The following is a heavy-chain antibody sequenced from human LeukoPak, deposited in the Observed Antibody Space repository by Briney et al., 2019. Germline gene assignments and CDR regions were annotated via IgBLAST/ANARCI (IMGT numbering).Heavy chain of an antibody. CDR1: GYTFTSYA. CDR3: ATHCSRISCTRSPYGMDV. J-gene: IGHJ6*04. D-gene: IGHD2-2*01. V-gene: IGHV1-3*01. CDR2: INAGNGNT. Sequence: ASVKVSCKTSGYTFTSYAIHWVRQAPGQRLDWMGWINAGNGNTIYSQKFQGRVTITRDTCTSTDYMELSSLRSEDTAVYYCATHCSRISCTRSPYGMDVWGKGTTVTVSS.